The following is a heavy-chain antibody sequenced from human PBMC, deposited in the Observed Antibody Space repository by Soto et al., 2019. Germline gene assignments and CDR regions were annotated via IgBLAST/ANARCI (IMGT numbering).Heavy chain of an antibody. CDR3: AREERWLQLRTAFDI. J-gene: IGHJ3*02. CDR1: GFTFSSYW. Sequence: EVQLVESGGGLVQPGGSLRLSCAASGFTFSSYWMHCVRQAPGKGLVWVSRINSDGSSTSYADSVKGRFTISRDNAKNTLYLQMNSLRAEDTAVYYCAREERWLQLRTAFDIWGQGTMVTVSS. CDR2: INSDGSST. V-gene: IGHV3-74*01. D-gene: IGHD5-12*01.